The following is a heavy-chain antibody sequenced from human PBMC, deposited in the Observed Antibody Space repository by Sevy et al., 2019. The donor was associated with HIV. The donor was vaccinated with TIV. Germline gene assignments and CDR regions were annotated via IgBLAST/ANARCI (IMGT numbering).Heavy chain of an antibody. D-gene: IGHD3-9*01. Sequence: SETLSLTCTVSGGSISSSSYYWGWIRQPPGKGLEWIGSIYYSGSTYYNPSLKSRVTISVDTSKNQFSLKLSSVTAADTAVYYCARSYYHILTGYYGGPWSRFDPWGQGILVTVSS. CDR3: ARSYYHILTGYYGGPWSRFDP. V-gene: IGHV4-39*01. CDR1: GGSISSSSYY. J-gene: IGHJ5*02. CDR2: IYYSGST.